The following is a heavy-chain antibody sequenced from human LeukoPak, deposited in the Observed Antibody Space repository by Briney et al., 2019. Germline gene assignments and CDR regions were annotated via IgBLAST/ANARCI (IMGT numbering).Heavy chain of an antibody. CDR3: AHTGVYYYGSGSTFDY. Sequence: KPSGPTLVNPTQTLTLTCTFSGFSLSTSGVGVGWIRQPPGKALEWLALIYWDDDKRYSPSLKSRLTITKDTSKNQVVLTMTNMDPVDTATYYCAHTGVYYYGSGSTFDYWGQGTLVTVSS. V-gene: IGHV2-5*02. J-gene: IGHJ4*02. CDR2: IYWDDDK. D-gene: IGHD3-10*01. CDR1: GFSLSTSGVG.